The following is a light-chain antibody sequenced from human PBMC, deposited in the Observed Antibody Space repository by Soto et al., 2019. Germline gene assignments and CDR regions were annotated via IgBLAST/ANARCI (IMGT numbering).Light chain of an antibody. J-gene: IGKJ2*01. Sequence: EIVSTQSPATLSLSPGESATLSCGASQSVTSHLAWYQQKPGQAPRLLIYDASNRATGIPARFTGSGSGTDFTLTISSLEPEDFAVYYCQQGSNWPPMYTFGQGTNLEIK. CDR3: QQGSNWPPMYT. CDR2: DAS. V-gene: IGKV3-11*01. CDR1: QSVTSH.